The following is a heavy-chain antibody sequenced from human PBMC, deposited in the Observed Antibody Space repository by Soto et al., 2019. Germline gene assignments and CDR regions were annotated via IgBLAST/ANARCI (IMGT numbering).Heavy chain of an antibody. J-gene: IGHJ5*02. V-gene: IGHV4-31*03. CDR2: IYYSGST. CDR3: ARAWERIWFGGPNWFDP. Sequence: QVQLQESGPVLVKPSQTLSLTCSVSGGSISSGGYYWSWIRQHPGKGLEWIGYIYYSGSTYYNPSLKSRVTISVDTSKNQFSLKLSSVTAADTSVYYCARAWERIWFGGPNWFDPWGQGTLVTVSS. D-gene: IGHD3-10*01. CDR1: GGSISSGGYY.